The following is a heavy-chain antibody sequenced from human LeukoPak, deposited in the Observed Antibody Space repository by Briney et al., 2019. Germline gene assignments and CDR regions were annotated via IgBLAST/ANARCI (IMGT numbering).Heavy chain of an antibody. D-gene: IGHD1-7*01. V-gene: IGHV4-38-2*01. J-gene: IGHJ4*02. Sequence: GSLRLSCAASGFTFSNAWMNWIRQPPGKGLEWIGSIHYSGKVYYNPSLKSRVTISVDVSKNQFSLKLTSVTAADTAVYYCARHPWNYAWYFDYWGQGTLVTVSS. CDR3: ARHPWNYAWYFDY. CDR1: GFTFSNAW. CDR2: IHYSGKV.